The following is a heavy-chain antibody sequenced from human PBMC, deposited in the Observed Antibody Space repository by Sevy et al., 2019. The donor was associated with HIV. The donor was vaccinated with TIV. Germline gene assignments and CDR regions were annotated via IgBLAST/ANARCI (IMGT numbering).Heavy chain of an antibody. CDR1: GFTFSNYW. Sequence: GGSLRLSCAASGFTFSNYWMNWVRQAPGKGLEGVANIKQDGSEKRYVESVKGRFTISRDNAKNSLYLQMNSLRAEDAAVYYCARDRGMIVNYWGQGTLVTVSS. CDR3: ARDRGMIVNY. D-gene: IGHD3-22*01. V-gene: IGHV3-7*01. J-gene: IGHJ4*02. CDR2: IKQDGSEK.